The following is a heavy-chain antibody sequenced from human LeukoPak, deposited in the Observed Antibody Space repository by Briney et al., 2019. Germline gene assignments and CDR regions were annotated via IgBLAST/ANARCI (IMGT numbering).Heavy chain of an antibody. D-gene: IGHD3-22*01. CDR1: GFTFSSYW. CDR2: IKQDGSEK. CDR3: ARGRLLYYYDSSGYSHPRYYYYYYMDV. V-gene: IGHV3-7*01. Sequence: GGSLRLSCAASGFTFSSYWMSWVRQAPGKGLEWVANIKQDGSEKNYVDSVKGRFTISRDNAKNSLYLQMNSLRAEDTAVYYCARGRLLYYYDSSGYSHPRYYYYYYMDVWGKGTTVTISS. J-gene: IGHJ6*03.